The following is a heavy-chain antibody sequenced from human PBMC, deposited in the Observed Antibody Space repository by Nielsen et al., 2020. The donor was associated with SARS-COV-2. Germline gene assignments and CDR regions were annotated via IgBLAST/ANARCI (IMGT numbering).Heavy chain of an antibody. CDR1: GGSISSSNW. Sequence: SETLSLTCAVSGGSISSSNWWSWVRQPPGKGLEWIGEIYHSGSTNYNPSLKSRVTISVDKSKNQFSLKLSSVTAADTAVYYCARGEGYSYGYVGYYYYYGMDVWGQGTTVTVSS. D-gene: IGHD5-18*01. CDR2: IYHSGST. V-gene: IGHV4-4*02. CDR3: ARGEGYSYGYVGYYYYYGMDV. J-gene: IGHJ6*02.